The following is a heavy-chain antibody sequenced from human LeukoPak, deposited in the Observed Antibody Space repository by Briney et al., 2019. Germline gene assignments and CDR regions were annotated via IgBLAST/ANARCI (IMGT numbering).Heavy chain of an antibody. CDR2: IHYDGNT. CDR1: GGSISSSTYS. J-gene: IGHJ4*02. CDR3: ARHSLNNYGSYY. Sequence: SETLSLTCTVSGGSISSSTYSWTWIRQPPGKGLEWIGSIHYDGNTCYKPSLKSRVTISVDTSKIQFSLRLSSATAADMATYYCARHSLNNYGSYYWGQGTLVTVSS. D-gene: IGHD5-24*01. V-gene: IGHV4-39*01.